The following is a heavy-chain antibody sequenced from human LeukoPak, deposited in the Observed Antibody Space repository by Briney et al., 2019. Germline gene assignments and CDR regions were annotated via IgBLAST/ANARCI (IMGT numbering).Heavy chain of an antibody. V-gene: IGHV4-31*03. CDR1: GGSISSGGYY. CDR3: ARDSRGSYARRYYYYYYMDV. Sequence: SETLSLTCTVSGGSISSGGYYWSWIRQHPGKGLEWIGYIYYSGSTYYNPSLKSRVTISVDTSKNQFSLKLSSVTAADTAVYYCARDSRGSYARRYYYYYYMDVWGKGTTVTVSS. D-gene: IGHD1-26*01. CDR2: IYYSGST. J-gene: IGHJ6*03.